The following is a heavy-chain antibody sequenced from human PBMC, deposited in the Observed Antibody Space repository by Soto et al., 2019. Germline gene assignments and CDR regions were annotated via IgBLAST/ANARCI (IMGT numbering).Heavy chain of an antibody. Sequence: NPSETLSLTCTVSGGSISSSSYYWGWIRQPPGKGLEWIGSIYYSGSTYYNPSLKSRVTISVDTSKNQFSLKLSSVTAADTAVYYCAEGWLRSRGWFDPWGQGTLVTVSS. CDR1: GGSISSSSYY. CDR2: IYYSGST. CDR3: AEGWLRSRGWFDP. D-gene: IGHD5-12*01. J-gene: IGHJ5*02. V-gene: IGHV4-39*01.